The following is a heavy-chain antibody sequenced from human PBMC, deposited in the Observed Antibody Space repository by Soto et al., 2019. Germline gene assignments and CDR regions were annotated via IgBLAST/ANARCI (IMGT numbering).Heavy chain of an antibody. CDR1: GYSFTTYW. V-gene: IGHV5-51*01. CDR2: IYPGDSET. CDR3: ARHRLRSGSYYYYYGLDV. Sequence: LGESLKISCKGSGYSFTTYWIGWVRQMPGKGLEWMGIIYPGDSETRYSPSFQGQVTISADKSISTAYLQWSSLKASDTAMYYCARHRLRSGSYYYYYGLDVWGQGTTVTVSS. J-gene: IGHJ6*02. D-gene: IGHD1-26*01.